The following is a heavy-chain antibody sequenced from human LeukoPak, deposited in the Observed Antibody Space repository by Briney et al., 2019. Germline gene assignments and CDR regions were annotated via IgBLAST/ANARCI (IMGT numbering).Heavy chain of an antibody. V-gene: IGHV1-8*01. CDR2: MNPNSGKT. Sequence: GASVKVSCKASGYTFTTYDLNWVRQAPGQGLEWMGYMNPNSGKTGSSQKFHGRLTMTRSTSINTAYMELSSLKYEDTAVNFCAQGRYGANPLSLWCQGTMVTVSS. CDR1: GYTFTTYD. CDR3: AQGRYGANPLSL. D-gene: IGHD4/OR15-4a*01. J-gene: IGHJ3*01.